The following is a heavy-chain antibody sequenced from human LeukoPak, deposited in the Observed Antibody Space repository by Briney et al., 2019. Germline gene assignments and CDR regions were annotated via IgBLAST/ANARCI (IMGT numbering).Heavy chain of an antibody. CDR3: ARAYYYDSSGYYGSVRHYYGMDV. V-gene: IGHV4-34*01. J-gene: IGHJ6*02. Sequence: SETLSLTCAVYGGSFSGYYWSWIRQPPGKGLEWIGEINHSGSTNYNPSLKSRVTTSVDTSKNQFSLKLSSVTAADTAVYYCARAYYYDSSGYYGSVRHYYGMDVWGQGTTVTVSS. D-gene: IGHD3-22*01. CDR1: GGSFSGYY. CDR2: INHSGST.